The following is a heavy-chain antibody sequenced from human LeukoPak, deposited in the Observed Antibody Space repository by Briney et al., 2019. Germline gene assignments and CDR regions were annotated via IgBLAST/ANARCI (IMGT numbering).Heavy chain of an antibody. D-gene: IGHD2-15*01. Sequence: SETLSLTCTVSGGSISSYYWSWIRQPPGKGLEWIGYIYYSGSTNYNPSLKSRVTISVDTSKNQFSLKLSSVTAADTAVYYCARHSGCSGGSCYEDYWGQGTLVTVSS. J-gene: IGHJ4*02. CDR3: ARHSGCSGGSCYEDY. CDR1: GGSISSYY. V-gene: IGHV4-59*08. CDR2: IYYSGST.